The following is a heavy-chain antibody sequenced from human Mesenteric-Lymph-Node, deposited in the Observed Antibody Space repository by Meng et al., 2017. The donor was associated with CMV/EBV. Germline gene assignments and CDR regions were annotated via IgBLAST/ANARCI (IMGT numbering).Heavy chain of an antibody. CDR1: GGSGSSTGAA. J-gene: IGHJ5*01. Sequence: GGSGSSTGAAWSRLRQAPARGREWLGRTYFSYTWFYDYAESVKGRITVDPDTSKNQFFPHLNSATPDDTALYYCARDPPFDQWLDSWGQGTLVTVSS. CDR2: TYFSYTWFY. V-gene: IGHV6-1*01. CDR3: ARDPPFDQWLDS. D-gene: IGHD2-2*01.